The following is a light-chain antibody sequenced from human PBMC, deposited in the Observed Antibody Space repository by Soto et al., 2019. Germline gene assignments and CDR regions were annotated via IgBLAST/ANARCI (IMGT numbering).Light chain of an antibody. V-gene: IGLV2-14*03. Sequence: QSALTQPASVSGSPGQSITISCTGTSSDVGGYNYVSWYQLHPGKAPKLMIYDVSNRPSGVSNRFSGSKSGNTASLTISGLQAEDEADYYCSSYTISSILRAFGTGTKLTVL. CDR3: SSYTISSILRA. J-gene: IGLJ1*01. CDR2: DVS. CDR1: SSDVGGYNY.